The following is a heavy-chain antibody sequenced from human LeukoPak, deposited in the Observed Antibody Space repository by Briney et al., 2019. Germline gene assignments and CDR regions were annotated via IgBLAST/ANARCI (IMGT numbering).Heavy chain of an antibody. Sequence: ASVKVSCKASGYTFTSYHMHWVRQAPGQGLEWMGWINPNSGGANYAQKFQGRVAMTRDTSISTAYMELSRLRPDDTAVYYCARGLPSPGDVWYLDYWGQGTLVTVSS. V-gene: IGHV1-2*02. J-gene: IGHJ4*02. D-gene: IGHD2-8*01. CDR1: GYTFTSYH. CDR3: ARGLPSPGDVWYLDY. CDR2: INPNSGGA.